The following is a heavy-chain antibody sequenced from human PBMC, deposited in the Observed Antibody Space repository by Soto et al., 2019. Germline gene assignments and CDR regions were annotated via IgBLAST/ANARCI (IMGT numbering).Heavy chain of an antibody. CDR2: ISSSSYI. V-gene: IGHV3-21*01. J-gene: IGHJ4*02. D-gene: IGHD6-6*01. Sequence: GGSLRLSCAASGFTFSSYSMNWVRQAPGKGLEWVSSISSSSYIYYADSVKGRFTISRDNAKNSLYLQMNSLRAEDTAVYYCAREPGYSSSSFDYWGQGTLVTVSS. CDR3: AREPGYSSSSFDY. CDR1: GFTFSSYS.